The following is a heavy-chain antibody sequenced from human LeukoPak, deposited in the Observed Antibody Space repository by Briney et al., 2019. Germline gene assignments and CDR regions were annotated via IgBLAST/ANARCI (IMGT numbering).Heavy chain of an antibody. CDR3: AKGGGYYYDSSGYLDY. Sequence: PGGSLRLSCAASGFTFSSYAMSWVRQAPGKGLEWVSGISGSGDNTYYADSVKGRFTISRDNSKNTLYVQVNSLGTEDTAAYYCAKGGGYYYDSSGYLDYWGQGTLVTVSS. D-gene: IGHD3-22*01. J-gene: IGHJ4*02. V-gene: IGHV3-23*01. CDR1: GFTFSSYA. CDR2: ISGSGDNT.